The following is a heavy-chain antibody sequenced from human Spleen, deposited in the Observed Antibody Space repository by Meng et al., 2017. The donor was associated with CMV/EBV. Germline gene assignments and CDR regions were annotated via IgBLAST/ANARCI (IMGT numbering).Heavy chain of an antibody. D-gene: IGHD4/OR15-4a*01. CDR3: ARQMTMVQRD. V-gene: IGHV4-34*01. CDR2: INRSGST. CDR1: GGSFSGYY. J-gene: IGHJ4*02. Sequence: SLTCAVYGGSFSGYYWSWVRQPPGQGLEWIGEINRSGSTNYNPSLKSRVTISVDTSKNQFSLKLSSVTAADTAVYYCARQMTMVQRDWGQGTLVTVSS.